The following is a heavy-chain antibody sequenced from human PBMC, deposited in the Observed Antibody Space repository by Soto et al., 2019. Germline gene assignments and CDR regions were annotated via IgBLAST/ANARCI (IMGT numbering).Heavy chain of an antibody. J-gene: IGHJ6*02. V-gene: IGHV5-10-1*01. CDR1: GYSFTSYW. CDR3: ARDHYAFWSGFRGMDV. Sequence: PGESLKISCKGSGYSFTSYWISWVRQMPGKGLEWMGRIDPSDSYTNYSPSFQGHVTISADKSISTAYLQWSSLKASDTAMYYCARDHYAFWSGFRGMDVWGQGTTVTVSS. D-gene: IGHD3-3*01. CDR2: IDPSDSYT.